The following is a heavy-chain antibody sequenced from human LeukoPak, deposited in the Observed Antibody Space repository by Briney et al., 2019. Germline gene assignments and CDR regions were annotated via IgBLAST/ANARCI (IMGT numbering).Heavy chain of an antibody. Sequence: SETLSLTCTVSGGSISSSSYYWGWIRQPPGKGLEWIGSIYYSGSTYYNPSLKSRVTISVDTSKNQFSLKLSSVTAADTAVYYCARGRVAAAAGAFDIWGQGTMVTVSS. J-gene: IGHJ3*02. V-gene: IGHV4-39*07. CDR1: GGSISSSSYY. D-gene: IGHD6-13*01. CDR2: IYYSGST. CDR3: ARGRVAAAAGAFDI.